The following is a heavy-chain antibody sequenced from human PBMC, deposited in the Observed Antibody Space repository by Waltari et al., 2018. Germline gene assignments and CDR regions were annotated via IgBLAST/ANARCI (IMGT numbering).Heavy chain of an antibody. J-gene: IGHJ4*02. CDR3: AREGTYYYDSSGYYFDY. D-gene: IGHD3-22*01. CDR1: GGSFSGSY. Sequence: QVQLQQWGAGLLKPSETLSLTCAVYGGSFSGSYWSWIRQPPGKGLEWIGETKHSGSTNYNPSLKSRVTISVDTSKNQFSLKLSSVTAADTAVYYCAREGTYYYDSSGYYFDYWGQGTLVTVSS. V-gene: IGHV4-34*01. CDR2: TKHSGST.